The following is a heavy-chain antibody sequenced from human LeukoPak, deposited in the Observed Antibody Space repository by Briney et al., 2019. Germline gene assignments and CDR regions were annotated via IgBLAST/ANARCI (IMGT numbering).Heavy chain of an antibody. V-gene: IGHV3-43D*03. Sequence: PGGSLRLSCAASGFTFDDYAMHWVRQAPGKGLEWVSLISWDGGSTYYADSVKGRFTISRDNSKNSLYLQMNSLRAEDTALYYCAKDIGWGEKWELLPDYWGQGTLVTVSS. CDR1: GFTFDDYA. CDR2: ISWDGGST. D-gene: IGHD1-26*01. J-gene: IGHJ4*02. CDR3: AKDIGWGEKWELLPDY.